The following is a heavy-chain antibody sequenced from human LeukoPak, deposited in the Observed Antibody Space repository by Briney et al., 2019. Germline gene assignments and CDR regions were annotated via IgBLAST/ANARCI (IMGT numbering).Heavy chain of an antibody. CDR3: ARGGGLRRFYAAPFNY. V-gene: IGHV4-34*01. D-gene: IGHD3-16*01. CDR1: GGPFSGHY. CDR2: INESGST. J-gene: IGHJ4*02. Sequence: ASETLSLICAVYGGPFSGHYWSWIRQAPGKGLEGIGEINESGSTNYNPSLKSRVTISGDTSKNQCSLKLSSLTAADTAVDYCARGGGLRRFYAAPFNYWGQGTLVTVSS.